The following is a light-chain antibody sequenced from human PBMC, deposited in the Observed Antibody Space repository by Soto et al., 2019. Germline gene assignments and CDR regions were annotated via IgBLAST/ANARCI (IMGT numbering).Light chain of an antibody. CDR1: KSVSSN. CDR2: GAS. Sequence: EIVMTQSPATLSVSPGERATLSCRASKSVSSNLAWYQQKPGQAPRLLIYGASTRATGIPARFSGSGSGTEFTLTISSLQSEDFAVYYCQDYNNLPRTFGQGTKVEIK. CDR3: QDYNNLPRT. J-gene: IGKJ1*01. V-gene: IGKV3-15*01.